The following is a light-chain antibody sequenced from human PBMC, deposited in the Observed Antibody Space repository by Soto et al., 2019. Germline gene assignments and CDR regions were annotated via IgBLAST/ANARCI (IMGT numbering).Light chain of an antibody. CDR1: QSLSSSY. J-gene: IGKJ2*01. V-gene: IGKV3-20*01. CDR3: QQQGI. CDR2: AAS. Sequence: EIVLTQSPGTLSMSPGERATLSCRASQSLSSSYVVWYQQKLGQAPRLLIFAASRRAPGIPDRFSGSGSATEYILTISRLEPEDFAVYYCQQQGIFGQGTKLES.